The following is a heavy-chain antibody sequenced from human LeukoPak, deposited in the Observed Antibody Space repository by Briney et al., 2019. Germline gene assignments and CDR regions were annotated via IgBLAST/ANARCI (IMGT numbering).Heavy chain of an antibody. J-gene: IGHJ4*02. CDR3: ARGVPRLGSSGYHYYFDY. CDR1: GGTFSSYA. CDR2: IIPILGIA. V-gene: IGHV1-69*04. Sequence: SVKVSCKASGGTFSSYAISWVRQAPGQGLEWMGRIIPILGIANYAQKFQGRATITADKSTSTAYMELSSLRSEDTAVYYCARGVPRLGSSGYHYYFDYWGQGTLVTVSS. D-gene: IGHD3-22*01.